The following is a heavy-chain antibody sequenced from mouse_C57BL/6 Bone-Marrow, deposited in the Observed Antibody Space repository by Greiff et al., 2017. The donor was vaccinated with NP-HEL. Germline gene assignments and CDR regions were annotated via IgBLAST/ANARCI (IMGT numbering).Heavy chain of an antibody. J-gene: IGHJ4*01. V-gene: IGHV5-6*01. CDR2: ISSGGSYT. Sequence: EVMLVESGGDLVKPGGSLKLSCAASGFTFSSYGMSWVRQTPDKRLEWVATISSGGSYTYYPDSVKGRFTISRDNAKNTLYLQMSSLKSEDTAMYYCARAWGYGYPYAMDYWGQGTSVTVSS. CDR1: GFTFSSYG. CDR3: ARAWGYGYPYAMDY. D-gene: IGHD2-2*01.